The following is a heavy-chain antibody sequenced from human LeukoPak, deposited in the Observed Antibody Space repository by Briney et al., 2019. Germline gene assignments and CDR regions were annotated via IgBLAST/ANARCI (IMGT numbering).Heavy chain of an antibody. CDR1: GGSISSYY. D-gene: IGHD6-19*01. V-gene: IGHV4-59*01. Sequence: TPSETLSLTCTVSGGSISSYYWSWIRQPPGKGLEWIGYIYYSGSTNYNPSLKSRVTISVDTSKNQFSLKLSSVTAADTAVYYCARKAVAGHLDYWGQGTLVTVSS. CDR2: IYYSGST. CDR3: ARKAVAGHLDY. J-gene: IGHJ4*02.